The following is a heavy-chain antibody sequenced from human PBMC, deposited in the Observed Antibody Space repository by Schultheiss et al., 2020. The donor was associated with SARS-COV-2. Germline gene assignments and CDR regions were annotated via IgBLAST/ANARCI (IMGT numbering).Heavy chain of an antibody. D-gene: IGHD2/OR15-2a*01. CDR3: AKGLSPLAPGSRVNDY. V-gene: IGHV3-23*01. CDR1: GFTFSSYA. Sequence: GESLKISCAASGFTFSSYAMSWVRQAPGKGLEWVSAISGSGGSTYYADSVKGRFTISRDNSKNTLYLQMNSLRAEDTAVYYCAKGLSPLAPGSRVNDYWGQGTPVTVSS. CDR2: ISGSGGST. J-gene: IGHJ4*02.